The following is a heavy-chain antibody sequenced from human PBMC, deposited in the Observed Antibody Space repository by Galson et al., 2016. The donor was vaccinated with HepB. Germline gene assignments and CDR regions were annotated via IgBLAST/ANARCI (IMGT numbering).Heavy chain of an antibody. V-gene: IGHV4-31*03. CDR2: IYGGTT. CDR1: GTSLSSGGYY. J-gene: IGHJ4*02. CDR3: ARAELGLDS. D-gene: IGHD7-27*01. Sequence: TLSLTCTVSGTSLSSGGYYWTWIRQFPGQGLEWIGYIYGGTTSYNPSLKGRVVISVDTSKNQFSLKLISVTAADTAIYYCARAELGLDSWGQGTLVTVSS.